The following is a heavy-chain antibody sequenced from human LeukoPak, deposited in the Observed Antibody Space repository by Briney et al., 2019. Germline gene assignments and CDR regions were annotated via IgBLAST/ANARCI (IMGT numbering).Heavy chain of an antibody. CDR2: ISWNSGSI. CDR3: AKDITAEYNWNVFDI. J-gene: IGHJ3*02. D-gene: IGHD1-20*01. CDR1: GFTFDDYA. V-gene: IGHV3-9*01. Sequence: GRSLRLSCAASGFTFDDYAMHWVRQAPGKGLEWVSGISWNSGSIGYADSVKGRFTISRDNAKNSLYLQMNSLRAEDTALYYCAKDITAEYNWNVFDIWGQGTMFTVSS.